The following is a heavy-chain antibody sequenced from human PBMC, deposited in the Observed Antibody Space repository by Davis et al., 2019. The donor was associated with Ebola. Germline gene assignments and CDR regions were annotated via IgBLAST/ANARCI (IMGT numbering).Heavy chain of an antibody. Sequence: GESLKISCTDSVITFSSYAMTWVRQAPGKGLEWVAVISYDGSNKYYADSVKGRFTISRDNSKNTLYLQMNSLRAEDTAVYYCAKLTRGYWGQGTLVTVSS. V-gene: IGHV3-30*18. CDR3: AKLTRGY. CDR1: VITFSSYA. CDR2: ISYDGSNK. D-gene: IGHD3-10*01. J-gene: IGHJ4*02.